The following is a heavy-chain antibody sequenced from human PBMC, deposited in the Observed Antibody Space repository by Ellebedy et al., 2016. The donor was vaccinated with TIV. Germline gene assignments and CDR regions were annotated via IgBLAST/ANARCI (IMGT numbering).Heavy chain of an antibody. D-gene: IGHD6-19*01. CDR2: IHSSGAT. Sequence: SETLSLTXTVSGGSISSYYWNWIRQPAGKGLEWIGRIHSSGATNYNPSLKSRVTMSVDTSKNQFSLNLDSVTAADTAVYCCARRSSGWWFDYWGQGTLVTVSS. J-gene: IGHJ4*02. CDR3: ARRSSGWWFDY. V-gene: IGHV4-4*07. CDR1: GGSISSYY.